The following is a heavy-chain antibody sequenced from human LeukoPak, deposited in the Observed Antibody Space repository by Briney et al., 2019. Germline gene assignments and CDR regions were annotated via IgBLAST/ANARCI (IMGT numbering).Heavy chain of an antibody. CDR1: GGTFSSYA. D-gene: IGHD2-21*02. CDR2: IIHIFGTA. CDR3: AREVYCDGDGYPPSAFDI. Sequence: SVNVSCMASGGTFSSYAISWVRQAPGQGREWMGGIIHIFGTANYAQKYQGRVTITADESTSTAYMELSSLRAEDTAVYYCAREVYCDGDGYPPSAFDISGQGKMVTVSS. J-gene: IGHJ3*02. V-gene: IGHV1-69*13.